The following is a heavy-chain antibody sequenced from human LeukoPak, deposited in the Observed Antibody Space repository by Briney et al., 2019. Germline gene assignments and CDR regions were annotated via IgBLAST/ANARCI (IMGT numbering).Heavy chain of an antibody. J-gene: IGHJ4*02. CDR2: ISHSGSV. V-gene: IGHV4-59*02. CDR3: ARVLLAAAGTETHLFDY. D-gene: IGHD6-13*01. CDR1: GGSVSNYY. Sequence: SETLSLTCTVSGGSVSNYYWSWIRQSPGKGLEWIGYISHSGSVNYNPSLKSRVTMSVDTSKNQFSLKLSSVTAADTAVYYCARVLLAAAGTETHLFDYWGQGTLVTVSS.